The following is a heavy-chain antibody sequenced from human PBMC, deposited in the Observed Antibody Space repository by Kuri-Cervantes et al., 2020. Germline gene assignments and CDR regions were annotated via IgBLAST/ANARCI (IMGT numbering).Heavy chain of an antibody. CDR1: GGSISSYY. CDR3: ARFVIRGKTFDY. CDR2: IYSSGGT. V-gene: IGHV4-59*01. Sequence: SETLSLTCTVSGGSISSYYWSWIRQSPGKGLEWIGYIYSSGGTNYNPSLKSRVTISVDTSKNQFSLKLSSVTAADTAVYYCARFVIRGKTFDYWGQGTLVTVSS. J-gene: IGHJ4*02. D-gene: IGHD3-10*01.